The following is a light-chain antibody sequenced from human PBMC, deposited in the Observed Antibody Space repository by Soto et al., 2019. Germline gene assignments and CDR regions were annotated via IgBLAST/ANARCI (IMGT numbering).Light chain of an antibody. Sequence: EIVLTQSPGTLSLSPGERATLSCRASQSVSSSYLAWYQQKPGPAPRLLIYGASSRATGIPDRFSGSGSGTDFTLTISRLGAEDFAVYYCQQYGSSPFGGGTKVEIK. V-gene: IGKV3-20*01. CDR2: GAS. J-gene: IGKJ4*01. CDR1: QSVSSSY. CDR3: QQYGSSP.